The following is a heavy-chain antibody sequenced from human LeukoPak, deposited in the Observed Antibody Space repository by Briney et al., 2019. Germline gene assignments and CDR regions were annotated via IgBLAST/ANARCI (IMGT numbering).Heavy chain of an antibody. CDR2: TYYRSKWYN. D-gene: IGHD6-13*01. J-gene: IGHJ5*02. Sequence: PSQTLSLTCAISGDSVSSNSAAWNWIRQSPSRGLEWLGRTYYRSKWYNDYAVSVKSRITINPDTSKNQFSLQLNSVTPEDTAVYYCARDASSGPAAGRKSQAAGWFDPWGQGTLVTVSS. CDR1: GDSVSSNSAA. CDR3: ARDASSGPAAGRKSQAAGWFDP. V-gene: IGHV6-1*01.